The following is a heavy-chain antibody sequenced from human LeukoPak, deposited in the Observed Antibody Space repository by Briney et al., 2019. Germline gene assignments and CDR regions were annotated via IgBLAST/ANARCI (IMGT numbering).Heavy chain of an antibody. CDR2: INHSGST. J-gene: IGHJ4*02. V-gene: IGHV4-34*01. D-gene: IGHD2-15*01. CDR1: GGSFSGYY. Sequence: PSETLSLTCAVYGGSFSGYYWSWIRQPPGKGLEWIGEINHSGSTNYNPSLKSRVTISVDTSKNQFSLKLSSVTAADTAVYYCAREDTGPSDYWGQGTLVTFSS. CDR3: AREDTGPSDY.